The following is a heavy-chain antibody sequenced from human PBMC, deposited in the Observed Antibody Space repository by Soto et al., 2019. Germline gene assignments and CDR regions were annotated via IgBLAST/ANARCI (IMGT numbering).Heavy chain of an antibody. CDR3: ARYRPYFDFWSGQPSYFGY. CDR1: GYRFTIVV. D-gene: IGHD3-3*01. J-gene: IGHJ4*02. Sequence: LLNVYCKTSGYRFTIVVISRGLMAPKQGLEWMGWISAYSGNTNYAQKLQGRVTMTTDTSTSTAYMELRSLRSDDTAVYYCARYRPYFDFWSGQPSYFGYWGPGTLVTVSS. CDR2: ISAYSGNT. V-gene: IGHV1-18*01.